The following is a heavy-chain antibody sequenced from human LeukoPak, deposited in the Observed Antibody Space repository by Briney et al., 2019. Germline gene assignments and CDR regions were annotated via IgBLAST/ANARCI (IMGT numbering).Heavy chain of an antibody. Sequence: GGSLRLSSAASGFTVSSNYMSWVRQAPGKGLEWVSVIYSGGSTYYADSVKGRFTISRDNSKNTLYLQMNSLRAEDTAVYYCARDHYDSSGYYYAGWFDPWGQGALVTVSS. CDR3: ARDHYDSSGYYYAGWFDP. CDR2: IYSGGST. CDR1: GFTVSSNY. J-gene: IGHJ5*02. D-gene: IGHD3-22*01. V-gene: IGHV3-66*02.